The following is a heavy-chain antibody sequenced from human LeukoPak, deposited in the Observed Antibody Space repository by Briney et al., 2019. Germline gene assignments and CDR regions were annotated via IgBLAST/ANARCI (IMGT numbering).Heavy chain of an antibody. CDR2: IYSGGST. Sequence: GGSLRLSCAASGFTISSNYMSWVRQAPGKGLEWVSVIYSGGSTYYADSVKGRFTISRDNSKNTLYLKMNSLRAEDTAVYYCAKGVLRGSSRYDLDYWGQGVLVTVSS. J-gene: IGHJ4*02. CDR1: GFTISSNY. V-gene: IGHV3-53*01. CDR3: AKGVLRGSSRYDLDY. D-gene: IGHD5-12*01.